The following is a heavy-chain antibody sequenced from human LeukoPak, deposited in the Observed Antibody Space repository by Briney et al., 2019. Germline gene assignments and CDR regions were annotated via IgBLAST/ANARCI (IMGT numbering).Heavy chain of an antibody. J-gene: IGHJ1*01. CDR1: GYTFTSYG. CDR3: ARDLQYYYGSGSYWYFQH. V-gene: IGHV1-18*04. Sequence: ASVKVSCKASGYTFTSYGISWVRQAPGQGLEWMGWISAYNGNTNYAQKLQGRVTMTTDTSTSTAYMELRSLRSDDTAVYYCARDLQYYYGSGSYWYFQHWGQGTLVTVS. D-gene: IGHD3-10*01. CDR2: ISAYNGNT.